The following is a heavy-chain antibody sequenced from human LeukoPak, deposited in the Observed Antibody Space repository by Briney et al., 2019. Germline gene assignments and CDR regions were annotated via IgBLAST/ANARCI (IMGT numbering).Heavy chain of an antibody. J-gene: IGHJ3*02. D-gene: IGHD2-2*01. CDR2: IYYSGST. Sequence: PSETLSLTCTVSGGSISSGGYYWSWIRQHPGKGLEWIGYIYYSGSTYYNPSLKSRVTISVDTSKNQFSLKLSSVTAADTAVYYCARDDYCSSTSCPPGHGAFDIWGQGTMVTVSS. V-gene: IGHV4-31*03. CDR1: GGSISSGGYY. CDR3: ARDDYCSSTSCPPGHGAFDI.